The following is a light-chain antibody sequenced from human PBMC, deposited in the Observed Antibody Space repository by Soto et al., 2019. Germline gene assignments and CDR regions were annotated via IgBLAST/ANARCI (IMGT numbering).Light chain of an antibody. CDR2: GAS. CDR3: QQYNDWPPELT. V-gene: IGKV3-15*01. CDR1: KSVSSN. Sequence: EIMMTQSPATLSVSPGERATLSCWASKSVSSNLAWYQQRPGQAPRLLIYGASTRAAGIPARFSGSGSGTDFTLTISGLQSEDSAVYYCQQYNDWPPELTFGGGTKVDIK. J-gene: IGKJ4*01.